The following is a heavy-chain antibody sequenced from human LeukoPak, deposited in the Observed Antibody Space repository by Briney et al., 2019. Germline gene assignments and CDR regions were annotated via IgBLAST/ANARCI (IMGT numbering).Heavy chain of an antibody. CDR2: IYYSGST. V-gene: IGHV4-39*07. J-gene: IGHJ4*02. CDR3: AREYCSGGSCYLDY. CDR1: GFTFSNSW. D-gene: IGHD2-15*01. Sequence: GSLRLSCAASGFTFSNSWMSWVRQAPGKGLEWIGSIYYSGSTYYNPSLKSRVTISVDTSKNQFSLKLSSVTAADTAVYYCAREYCSGGSCYLDYWGQGTLVTVSS.